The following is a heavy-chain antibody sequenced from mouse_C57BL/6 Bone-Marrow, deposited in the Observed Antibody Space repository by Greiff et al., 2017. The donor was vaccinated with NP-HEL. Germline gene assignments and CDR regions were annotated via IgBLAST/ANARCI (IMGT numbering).Heavy chain of an antibody. J-gene: IGHJ4*01. CDR2: IYPGSGST. V-gene: IGHV1-55*01. Sequence: QVQLKQPGAELVKPGASVKMSCKASGYTFTSYWITWVKQRPGQGLEWIGDIYPGSGSTNYNEKFKSKATLTVDTSSSTAYMQLSSLTSEDSAVYYCARSPLYYYAMDYWGQGTSVTVSS. CDR3: ARSPLYYYAMDY. CDR1: GYTFTSYW.